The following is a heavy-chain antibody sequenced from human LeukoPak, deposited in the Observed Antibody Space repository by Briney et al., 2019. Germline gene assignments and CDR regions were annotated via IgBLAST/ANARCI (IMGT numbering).Heavy chain of an antibody. J-gene: IGHJ3*02. CDR3: AKDDPIAQAFNT. Sequence: GGSLRLSCAASGFTFSSYGMHWVRQAPGKGLVWVAFIRYAGSDEYYADSVKGRFTISRDNSQNTLYLQMNSLTAEDTAVYYCAKDDPIAQAFNTWGQGTMITVSS. V-gene: IGHV3-30*02. D-gene: IGHD2-21*01. CDR2: IRYAGSDE. CDR1: GFTFSSYG.